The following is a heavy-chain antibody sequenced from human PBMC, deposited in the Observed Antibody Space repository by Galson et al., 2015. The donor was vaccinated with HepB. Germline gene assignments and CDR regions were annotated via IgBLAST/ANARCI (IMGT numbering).Heavy chain of an antibody. CDR2: IKSKTDGGTA. CDR3: ARGDGSIWYSY. V-gene: IGHV3-15*01. Sequence: SLRLSCAASGLRFNTTWMSWVRQTPGKGLEWIGRIKSKTDGGTADYAAPVKGRFTISRDDARNTLYLHMSRVKTDDTAVYYCARGDGSIWYSYWGQGILVTVSS. CDR1: GLRFNTTW. D-gene: IGHD6-13*01. J-gene: IGHJ4*02.